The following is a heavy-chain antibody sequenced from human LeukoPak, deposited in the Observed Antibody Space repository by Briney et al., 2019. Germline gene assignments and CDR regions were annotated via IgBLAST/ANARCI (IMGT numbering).Heavy chain of an antibody. D-gene: IGHD2-2*01. CDR2: FDPEDGET. V-gene: IGHV1-24*01. CDR1: GYTLTELS. J-gene: IGHJ4*01. CDR3: ATSYQLLEYFDY. Sequence: ASVKVSCKVSGYTLTELSMHWVRQAPGKGLEWMGGFDPEDGETIYAQKFQGRVTMTEDTSTDTAYMELSSLRSEDTAVYYCATSYQLLEYFDYWGHGTLVTVSS.